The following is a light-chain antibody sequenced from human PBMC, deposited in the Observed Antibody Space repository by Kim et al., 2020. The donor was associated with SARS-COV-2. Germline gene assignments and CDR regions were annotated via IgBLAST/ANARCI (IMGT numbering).Light chain of an antibody. CDR1: NIDSRS. CDR3: QVWDSSSDHVV. V-gene: IGLV3-21*04. CDR2: YDT. J-gene: IGLJ2*01. Sequence: ELTQPPSVSVAPGQTARITCGGDNIDSRSVYWYQQKTGQAPILVIYYDTDRPSGIPERFSGTNSGNTATLTISRVEAGDEADYYCQVWDSSSDHVVFGGGTKLTVL.